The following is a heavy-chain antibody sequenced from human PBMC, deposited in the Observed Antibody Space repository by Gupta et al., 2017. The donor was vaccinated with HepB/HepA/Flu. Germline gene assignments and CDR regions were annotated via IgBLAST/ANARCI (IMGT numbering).Heavy chain of an antibody. Sequence: EVQLLESGGGLVQPGESLRLPCATSGSTFAGYVLHWVRQAPGTGLEWVSTMTGAGSHTFYADSVKGRFTISRDNSKSTLFLQMTSLRAEDTAVYYCARRGGEVYGASDSWGQGTLVSVSS. CDR2: MTGAGSHT. CDR1: GSTFAGYV. CDR3: ARRGGEVYGASDS. V-gene: IGHV3-23*01. J-gene: IGHJ4*02. D-gene: IGHD3-10*01.